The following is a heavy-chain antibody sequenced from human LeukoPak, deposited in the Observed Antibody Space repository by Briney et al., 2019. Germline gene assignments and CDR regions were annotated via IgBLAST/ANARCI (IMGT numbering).Heavy chain of an antibody. V-gene: IGHV4-59*01. CDR2: IYYSGST. CDR1: GGSISSYY. CDR3: ARGDSSSWYSPHFDY. Sequence: PSETLSLTCTVSGGSISSYYWSWIRQPPGKGLEWIGYIYYSGSTSYNPSLKSRVTISVDTSKNQFSLKLSSVTAADTAVYYCARGDSSSWYSPHFDYWGQGTLVTVSS. D-gene: IGHD6-13*01. J-gene: IGHJ4*02.